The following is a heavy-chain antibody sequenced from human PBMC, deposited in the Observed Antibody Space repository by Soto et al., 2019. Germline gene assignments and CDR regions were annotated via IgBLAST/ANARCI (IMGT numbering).Heavy chain of an antibody. Sequence: ASVKVSCKVSGYTLTELSMHWVRQAPGKGLEWMGGFDPEDGETIYAQKFQGRVTMTEDTSTDTAYMELSSLRSEDTAVYYCATGIAVAGIFSGNCFAPWGREPRVTVSS. J-gene: IGHJ5*02. V-gene: IGHV1-24*01. CDR2: FDPEDGET. CDR1: GYTLTELS. CDR3: ATGIAVAGIFSGNCFAP. D-gene: IGHD6-19*01.